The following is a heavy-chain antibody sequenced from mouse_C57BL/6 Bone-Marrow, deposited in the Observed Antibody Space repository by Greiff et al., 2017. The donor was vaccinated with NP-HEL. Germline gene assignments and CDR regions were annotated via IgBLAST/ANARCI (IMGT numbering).Heavy chain of an antibody. D-gene: IGHD1-1*01. V-gene: IGHV1-74*01. CDR2: IHPSDSDT. J-gene: IGHJ4*01. CDR1: GYTFTSYW. CDR3: AIFITTVVGGYYYAMDY. Sequence: QVQLQQPGAELVKPGASVKVSCKASGYTFTSYWMHWVKQRPGQGLEWIGRIHPSDSDTNYNQKFKGKATLTVDKSSSTAYMQLSSLTAEDSAVYYCAIFITTVVGGYYYAMDYWGQGTSVTVSS.